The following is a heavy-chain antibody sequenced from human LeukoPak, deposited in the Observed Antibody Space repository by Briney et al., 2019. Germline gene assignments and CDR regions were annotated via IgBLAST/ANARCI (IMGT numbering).Heavy chain of an antibody. CDR2: IKQDGSEK. V-gene: IGHV3-7*01. CDR1: GFTFSSYW. CDR3: ARGKNYDFWSGFPRNFDY. D-gene: IGHD3-3*01. J-gene: IGHJ4*02. Sequence: PGGSLRLSCAASGFTFSSYWMSWVRQAPGKGLEWVANIKQDGSEKYYVDSVKGRFTISRDNAKNSLYLQMNSLRAEDTAVYYCARGKNYDFWSGFPRNFDYWGQGTLVTVPS.